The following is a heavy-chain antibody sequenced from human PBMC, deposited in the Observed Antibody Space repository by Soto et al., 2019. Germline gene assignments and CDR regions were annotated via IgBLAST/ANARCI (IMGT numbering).Heavy chain of an antibody. V-gene: IGHV4-59*12. CDR2: ISDSGTT. CDR1: GGSIDSYY. D-gene: IGHD2-2*03. Sequence: QVELQQSGPGLVKASETLSVSCTVFGGSIDSYYWSWIRQAPGKGLEWIGHISDSGTTNYNPSLGSRVTISVDTSRKLFSLKLSSVTAADTAVYFCARDRWMSRANWFDPWGPGTLVTVSS. CDR3: ARDRWMSRANWFDP. J-gene: IGHJ5*02.